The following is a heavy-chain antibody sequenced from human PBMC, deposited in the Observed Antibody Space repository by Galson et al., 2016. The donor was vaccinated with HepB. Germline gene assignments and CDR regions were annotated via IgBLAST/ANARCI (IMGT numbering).Heavy chain of an antibody. D-gene: IGHD3-10*01. CDR3: ARGRRNYYGSGNYYPAAFDI. V-gene: IGHV4-31*03. J-gene: IGHJ3*02. CDR1: GGSISSGGYY. Sequence: TLSLTCTVSGGSISSGGYYWSWIRQHPGKGPEWTGYIYFRGSSYYNPSLKSRATISVATSKNQFSLRLSSVTAADTAGYYCARGRRNYYGSGNYYPAAFDIWGQGTMVAVSS. CDR2: IYFRGSS.